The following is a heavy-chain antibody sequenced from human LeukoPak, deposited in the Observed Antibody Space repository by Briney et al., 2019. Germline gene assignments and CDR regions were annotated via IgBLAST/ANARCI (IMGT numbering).Heavy chain of an antibody. Sequence: PSETLSLTCAVYGGSFSGYYWSCIRQPPGKGLEWLGEINHSGSTNYNPSLKSRVTISVDTSKNQFSLKQSSVTAADTAVYYCARVEAVAYYYYGMDVWGQGTTVTVSS. CDR3: ARVEAVAYYYYGMDV. V-gene: IGHV4-34*01. CDR2: INHSGST. D-gene: IGHD6-19*01. J-gene: IGHJ6*02. CDR1: GGSFSGYY.